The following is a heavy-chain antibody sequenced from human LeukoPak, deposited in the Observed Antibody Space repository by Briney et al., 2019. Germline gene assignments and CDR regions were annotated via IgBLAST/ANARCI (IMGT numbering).Heavy chain of an antibody. V-gene: IGHV1-46*01. Sequence: ASVTVSFTAFGYTFTVYWMHWVRQAPGQGPEWMGVISPSGGSTIYAQKFKGRVTLTRDMSTSTDYLELSSLGSEDTAVYYCARDNSVRDEAWWFNPWGQGTLVTVSS. CDR3: ARDNSVRDEAWWFNP. CDR2: ISPSGGST. D-gene: IGHD5-24*01. J-gene: IGHJ5*02. CDR1: GYTFTVYW.